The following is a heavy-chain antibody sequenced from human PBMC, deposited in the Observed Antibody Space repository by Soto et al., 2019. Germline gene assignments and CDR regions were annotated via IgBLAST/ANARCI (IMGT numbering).Heavy chain of an antibody. CDR3: AVWNSLGNDNFWSCPFDF. J-gene: IGHJ4*02. Sequence: QVQLVQSGAEVKKPGASVKVSCKASGYTFTRYHMHWVRQARGQGLEWMGTINPAAAKTIYAQKFQGRITLTGDTSTSTVYMELSSLRSEDTAVYYCAVWNSLGNDNFWSCPFDFWGQGTPVTVSS. CDR1: GYTFTRYH. D-gene: IGHD3-3*01. V-gene: IGHV1-46*01. CDR2: INPAAAKT.